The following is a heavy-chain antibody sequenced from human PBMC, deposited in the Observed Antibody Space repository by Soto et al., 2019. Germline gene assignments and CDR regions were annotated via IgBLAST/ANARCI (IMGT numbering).Heavy chain of an antibody. Sequence: SETLSLTCAVYGGSFSGYYWSWIRQPPGKGLEWIGEINHSGSTNYNPSLKSRVTISVDTSKNQFSLKLSSVTAADTAVYYCARVRSGSYYRGWFAPWGQGTLVTVSS. CDR2: INHSGST. D-gene: IGHD3-10*01. J-gene: IGHJ5*02. CDR3: ARVRSGSYYRGWFAP. CDR1: GGSFSGYY. V-gene: IGHV4-34*01.